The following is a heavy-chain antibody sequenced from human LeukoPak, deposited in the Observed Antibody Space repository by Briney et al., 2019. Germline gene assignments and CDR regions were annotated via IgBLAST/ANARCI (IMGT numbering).Heavy chain of an antibody. CDR3: ATDSSGTERGYYYYYYMDV. D-gene: IGHD1-26*01. Sequence: ASVKVSCKVSGYTLTELSMHWVRQAPGKGLEWMGGFDPKDGETIYAQKFQGRVTMTEDTSTDTAYMELSSLRSEDTAVYYCATDSSGTERGYYYYYYMDVWGKGTTVTVSS. CDR2: FDPKDGET. V-gene: IGHV1-24*01. J-gene: IGHJ6*03. CDR1: GYTLTELS.